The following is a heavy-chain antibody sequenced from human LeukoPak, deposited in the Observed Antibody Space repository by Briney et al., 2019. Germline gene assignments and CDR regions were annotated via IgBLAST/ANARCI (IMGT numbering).Heavy chain of an antibody. J-gene: IGHJ4*02. D-gene: IGHD3-9*01. Sequence: GASVKVSCKASGGTFSSYAISWVRQAPGQGLEWMGGIIPIFGTANYAQKFQGGVTITADKSTSTAYMELSSLRSEDTAVYYCAFRYYDILTGYESTLFYWGQGTLVTVSS. V-gene: IGHV1-69*06. CDR3: AFRYYDILTGYESTLFY. CDR1: GGTFSSYA. CDR2: IIPIFGTA.